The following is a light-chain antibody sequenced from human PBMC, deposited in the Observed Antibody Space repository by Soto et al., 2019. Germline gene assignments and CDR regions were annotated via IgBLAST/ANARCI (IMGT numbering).Light chain of an antibody. Sequence: DIQMTQSPSILSASVGDRVPITCRASQSISSWLAWYQQEPGKAPNLLIYDASSLQSGVPSRFSGSGFGTEFTLTISSLQPGDFATYYCQQYSSRSTFGQGTKVDIK. CDR2: DAS. J-gene: IGKJ1*01. CDR3: QQYSSRST. V-gene: IGKV1-5*01. CDR1: QSISSW.